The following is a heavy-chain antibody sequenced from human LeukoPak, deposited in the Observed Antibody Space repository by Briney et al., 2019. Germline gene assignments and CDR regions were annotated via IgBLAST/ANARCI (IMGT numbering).Heavy chain of an antibody. D-gene: IGHD2-15*01. CDR1: GFTFGSSW. CDR2: IKQDGSEK. CDR3: ARLRIVAPTPGHFDY. V-gene: IGHV3-7*01. Sequence: GGSLRLSCAASGFTFGSSWMSWVRQAPGKGLEWVANIKQDGSEKYYVDSVKGRFTISRDNAKNSLYLQMSSLRGEDTAVYFCARLRIVAPTPGHFDYWGQGPLVTVSS. J-gene: IGHJ4*02.